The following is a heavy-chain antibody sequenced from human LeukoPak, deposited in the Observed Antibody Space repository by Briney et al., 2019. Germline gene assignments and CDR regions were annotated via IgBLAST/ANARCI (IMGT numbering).Heavy chain of an antibody. CDR1: GFTFSSYW. J-gene: IGHJ4*02. CDR3: ARDLYYYYDSSGYYYGSNYYFDY. D-gene: IGHD3-22*01. Sequence: GGSLRLSCAASGFTFSSYWMSWVRQAPGKGLEWVSAISGSGGSTYNADSVKGRFTISRDNSKNTLYLQMNSLRAEDTAVYYCARDLYYYYDSSGYYYGSNYYFDYWGQGTLVTVSS. V-gene: IGHV3-23*01. CDR2: ISGSGGST.